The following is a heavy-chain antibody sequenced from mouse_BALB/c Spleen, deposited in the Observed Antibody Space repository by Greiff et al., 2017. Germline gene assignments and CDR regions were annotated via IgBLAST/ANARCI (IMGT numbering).Heavy chain of an antibody. D-gene: IGHD2-10*02. J-gene: IGHJ1*01. Sequence: EVNVVESGGGLVKPGGSLKLSCAASGFTFSSYAMSWVRQTPEKRLEWVASISSGGSTYYPDSVKGRFTISRDNARNILYLQMSSLRSEDTAMYYCAREYGNYEDWYFDVWGAGTTVTVSS. CDR3: AREYGNYEDWYFDV. CDR1: GFTFSSYA. CDR2: ISSGGST. V-gene: IGHV5-6-5*01.